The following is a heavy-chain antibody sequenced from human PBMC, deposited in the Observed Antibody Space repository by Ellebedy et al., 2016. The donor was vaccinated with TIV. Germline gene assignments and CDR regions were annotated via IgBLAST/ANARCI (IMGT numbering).Heavy chain of an antibody. J-gene: IGHJ6*02. V-gene: IGHV5-51*01. Sequence: GESLKISCRGSGYTFSSYWIGWVRQMPGQGLEWMGIIYPGDSDTRYSPSFQGQVTISADKSISTAYLQWSGLKASDTAIYYCARRGTMFRRNYYGMDVWGQGTTVIVSS. D-gene: IGHD3-10*02. CDR1: GYTFSSYW. CDR3: ARRGTMFRRNYYGMDV. CDR2: IYPGDSDT.